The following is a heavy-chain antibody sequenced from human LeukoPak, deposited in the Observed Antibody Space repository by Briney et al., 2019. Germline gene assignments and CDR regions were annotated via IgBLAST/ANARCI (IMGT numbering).Heavy chain of an antibody. CDR3: AKGGLY. CDR2: ISYDESNK. CDR1: GFTFSSYG. J-gene: IGHJ4*02. V-gene: IGHV3-30*18. Sequence: GGSLRLSCAASGFTFSSYGMHWVRQAPGKGLEWVAVISYDESNKYYADSVKGRFTISRDNSKNTLYLQMNSLRAEDTAVYYCAKGGLYWGQGTLVTVSS.